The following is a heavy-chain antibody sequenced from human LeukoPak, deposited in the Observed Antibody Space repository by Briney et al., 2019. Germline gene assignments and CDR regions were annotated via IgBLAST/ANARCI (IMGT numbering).Heavy chain of an antibody. J-gene: IGHJ4*02. V-gene: IGHV3-21*01. CDR3: AGVGNDFWSGYYGY. CDR1: GFTFSSYS. D-gene: IGHD3-3*01. Sequence: PGGSLRLSCAASGFTFSSYSMNWVRHAPGKGLEWVSSISSSSSYIYYADSVKGRFTISRDNAKNSLYLQMNSLRAEDTAVYYCAGVGNDFWSGYYGYWGQGTLLTVSS. CDR2: ISSSSSYI.